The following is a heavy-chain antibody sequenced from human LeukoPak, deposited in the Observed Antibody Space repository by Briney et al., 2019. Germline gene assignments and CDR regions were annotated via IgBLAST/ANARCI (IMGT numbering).Heavy chain of an antibody. CDR2: INPNSGGT. Sequence: ASVKVSCKASGYTFTGYYMHWVRQAPGQGLEWMGWINPNSGGTNYAQKFKGRVTMTRDTSISTAYMELSRLRSDDTAVYYCSSVQPLPRFEDYWGQGTLVTVSS. CDR3: SSVQPLPRFEDY. J-gene: IGHJ4*02. CDR1: GYTFTGYY. V-gene: IGHV1-2*02. D-gene: IGHD2-2*01.